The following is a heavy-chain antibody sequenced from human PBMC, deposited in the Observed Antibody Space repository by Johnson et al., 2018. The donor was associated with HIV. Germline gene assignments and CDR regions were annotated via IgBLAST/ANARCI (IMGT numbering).Heavy chain of an antibody. J-gene: IGHJ3*01. CDR1: GFTVSSNY. V-gene: IGHV3-66*01. Sequence: VQLVESGGALVQPGGSLRLSCAASGFTVSSNYMNWVRQAPGKGLEWVSVIYSGDNTFHADSVKGRFIISRDNSKNTLYLQMNSLRAEDTAVYLCARAYTYGAFVLWGQGKLVTVSS. D-gene: IGHD2-2*02. CDR2: IYSGDNT. CDR3: ARAYTYGAFVL.